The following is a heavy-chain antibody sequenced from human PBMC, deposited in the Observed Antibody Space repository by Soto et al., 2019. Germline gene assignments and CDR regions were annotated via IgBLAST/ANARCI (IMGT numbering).Heavy chain of an antibody. CDR3: ASDFGYSGYDWFDP. D-gene: IGHD5-12*01. Sequence: QVQLVESGGGVVQPGRSLRLSCAASGFTFSSYAMHWVRQAPGKGLEWVAVISYDGSNKYYADSVKGRFTISRDNSKNTLYLQMNSLRAEDTAVYYCASDFGYSGYDWFDPWGQGTLVTVSS. CDR1: GFTFSSYA. J-gene: IGHJ5*02. V-gene: IGHV3-30-3*01. CDR2: ISYDGSNK.